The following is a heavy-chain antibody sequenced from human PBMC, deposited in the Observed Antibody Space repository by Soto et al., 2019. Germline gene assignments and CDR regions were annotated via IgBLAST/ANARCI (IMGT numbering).Heavy chain of an antibody. V-gene: IGHV1-3*01. CDR2: INAGNGNT. J-gene: IGHJ4*02. D-gene: IGHD6-19*01. CDR1: GYTFTSYA. Sequence: QVQLVQSGAEVKKPGASVKVSCKASGYTFTSYAMHWVRQAPGQRREWMGWINAGNGNTKYSQKFQGRVTITRDTSASTAYMELSSLRSEDTAVYYCARAIIAVAGTGFDYWGQGTLVTVSS. CDR3: ARAIIAVAGTGFDY.